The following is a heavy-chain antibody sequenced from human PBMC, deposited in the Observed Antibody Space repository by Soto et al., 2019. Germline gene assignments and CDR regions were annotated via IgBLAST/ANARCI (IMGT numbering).Heavy chain of an antibody. CDR1: GASLSGYH. J-gene: IGHJ4*02. V-gene: IGHV4-34*01. CDR2: VHHDGGI. Sequence: PSETLSLTCAAYGASLSGYHYTWIRQSPGKGLEWIGEVHHDGGINYNPSLASRVTISADASKNQFSLRLRSATAADTAVYYCSRGYGAQWPTSDYWGQGTLVTVSS. CDR3: SRGYGAQWPTSDY. D-gene: IGHD4-17*01.